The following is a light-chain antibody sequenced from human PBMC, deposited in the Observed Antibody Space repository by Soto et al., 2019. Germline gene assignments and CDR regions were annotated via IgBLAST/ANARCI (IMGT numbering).Light chain of an antibody. CDR2: RNN. CDR1: SSNIGNNY. Sequence: QSVLTQPPSASGTPGQRVTISCSGSSSNIGNNYVYWYQQLPGTAPKLLIYRNNQRPSGVPDRFSGSKSGNTASLTVSGLQAEDEADYYCSSYAGSSNVFGTGTKVTVL. CDR3: SSYAGSSNV. J-gene: IGLJ1*01. V-gene: IGLV1-47*01.